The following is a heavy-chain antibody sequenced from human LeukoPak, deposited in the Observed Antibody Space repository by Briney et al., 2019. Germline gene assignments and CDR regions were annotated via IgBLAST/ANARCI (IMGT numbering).Heavy chain of an antibody. CDR2: IITIFGTA. D-gene: IGHD1-1*01. CDR3: ARDTPLRLENWFDP. V-gene: IGHV1-69*13. Sequence: ASVKVSCKTSGGTFSSYAISWVRQAPGQGLEWMGGIITIFGTAKYAQKFQGRVTITADESTTTAYMELSSLRSEDTAVYYRARDTPLRLENWFDPWGQGTLVTVSS. CDR1: GGTFSSYA. J-gene: IGHJ5*02.